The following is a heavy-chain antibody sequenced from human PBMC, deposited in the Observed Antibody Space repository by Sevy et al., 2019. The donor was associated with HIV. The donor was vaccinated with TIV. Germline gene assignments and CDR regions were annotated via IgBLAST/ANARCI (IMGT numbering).Heavy chain of an antibody. J-gene: IGHJ4*02. CDR1: GFTFSSYG. D-gene: IGHD6-13*01. CDR3: AKDRTTGIAAAGTPFDY. CDR2: ISHDGSNK. Sequence: GGSLRLSCAASGFTFSSYGMHWVRQAPGKGLEWVAVISHDGSNKYYADSVKGRFTISRDNSKNTLYLQMNSLRAEDTAVYYCAKDRTTGIAAAGTPFDYWGQGTLVTVSS. V-gene: IGHV3-30*18.